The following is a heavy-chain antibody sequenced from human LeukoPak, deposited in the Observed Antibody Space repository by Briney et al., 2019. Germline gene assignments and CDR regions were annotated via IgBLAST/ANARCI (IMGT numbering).Heavy chain of an antibody. J-gene: IGHJ4*02. CDR3: AKGGSYRSQPYFDY. Sequence: GGSLRLSCAASGFTFDDHGMSWVRQAPGKGLERVSGIKWDGGRTGYADSVKGRFTISRDNAKNSVYLQMNSLRAEDTAVYYCAKGGSYRSQPYFDYWGQGTPVTVSS. CDR2: IKWDGGRT. CDR1: GFTFDDHG. V-gene: IGHV3-20*04. D-gene: IGHD3-16*02.